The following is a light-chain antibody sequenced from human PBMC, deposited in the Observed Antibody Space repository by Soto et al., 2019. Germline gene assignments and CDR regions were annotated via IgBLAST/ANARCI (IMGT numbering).Light chain of an antibody. Sequence: EVVFTQSPGTLSFSPGERGTLSCRASQSVSSSYLAWYQQKPGQAPRLLIYGASSRATGIPDRFSGSGSGTDFTLTISRLEPEDFAVYYCQQYGSSPQTFGQGAKVDIK. CDR3: QQYGSSPQT. CDR2: GAS. CDR1: QSVSSSY. V-gene: IGKV3-20*01. J-gene: IGKJ1*01.